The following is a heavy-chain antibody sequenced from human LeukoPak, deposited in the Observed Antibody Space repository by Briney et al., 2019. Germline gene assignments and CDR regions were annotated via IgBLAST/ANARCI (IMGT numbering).Heavy chain of an antibody. V-gene: IGHV4-34*01. CDR2: INHSGST. CDR1: GGSFSGYY. CDR3: ARDYYDSSGHLAHDAFDI. Sequence: SETLSLTCAVYGGSFSGYYWSWLRQPPGKGLEWIGEINHSGSTNYNPSLKSRVTISVDTSKNQFSLKLSSVTAADTAVYYCARDYYDSSGHLAHDAFDIWGQGTMVTVSS. J-gene: IGHJ3*02. D-gene: IGHD3-22*01.